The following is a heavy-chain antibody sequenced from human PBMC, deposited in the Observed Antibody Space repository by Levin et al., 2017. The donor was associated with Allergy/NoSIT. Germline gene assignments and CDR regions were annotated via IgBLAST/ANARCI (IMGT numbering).Heavy chain of an antibody. D-gene: IGHD3-10*01. CDR2: ISYDGSNK. Sequence: LSLTCAASGFTFSSYAMHWVRQAPGKGLEWVAVISYDGSNKYYADSVKGRFTISRDDSKNTLYLQMNSLRAEDTAVYYCARDQYYYASGLDVGFDYWGQGTLVTVSS. J-gene: IGHJ4*02. CDR3: ARDQYYYASGLDVGFDY. CDR1: GFTFSSYA. V-gene: IGHV3-30-3*01.